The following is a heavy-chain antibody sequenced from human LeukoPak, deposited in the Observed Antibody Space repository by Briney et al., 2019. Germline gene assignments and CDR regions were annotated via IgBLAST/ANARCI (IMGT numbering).Heavy chain of an antibody. CDR3: AKSDWKYSSSRVDY. V-gene: IGHV3-30*18. J-gene: IGHJ4*02. Sequence: GGSLRLSCAASGFTFSSYGMHWVRRAPGKGLEWVAVISYDGSNKYYADSVKGRFTISRDNSKNTLYLQMNSLRAEDTAVYYCAKSDWKYSSSRVDYWGQGTLVTVSS. CDR2: ISYDGSNK. CDR1: GFTFSSYG. D-gene: IGHD6-6*01.